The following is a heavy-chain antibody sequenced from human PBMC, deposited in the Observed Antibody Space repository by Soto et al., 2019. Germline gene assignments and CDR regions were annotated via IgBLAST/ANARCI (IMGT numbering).Heavy chain of an antibody. V-gene: IGHV1-69*06. D-gene: IGHD6-19*01. CDR2: IIPSFGTA. CDR1: GSTFSSYA. CDR3: ASFLYSSGWYGRGYSFGY. Sequence: SVKVSCNASGSTFSSYAISLGRQAAGQGLWCRGGIIPSFGTANYAQKFQVRITITADKSTSTAYMELSRLSSEETAVYSGASFLYSSGWYGRGYSFGYWGQGTLVTVSS. J-gene: IGHJ4*02.